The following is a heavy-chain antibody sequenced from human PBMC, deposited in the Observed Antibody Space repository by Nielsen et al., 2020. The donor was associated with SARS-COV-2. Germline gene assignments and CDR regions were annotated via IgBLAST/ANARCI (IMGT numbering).Heavy chain of an antibody. CDR3: ARGNGWGSYFDY. CDR1: GFTFSSYA. V-gene: IGHV3-30-3*01. Sequence: GGSLRLSCAASGFTFSSYAMHWVRQAPGKGLEWVAVISYDGSNDYYADSVRGRFTIPRDNSKNTLFLQMNSLRAEDTAVYYCARGNGWGSYFDYWGQGTLVTVSS. J-gene: IGHJ4*02. D-gene: IGHD7-27*01. CDR2: ISYDGSND.